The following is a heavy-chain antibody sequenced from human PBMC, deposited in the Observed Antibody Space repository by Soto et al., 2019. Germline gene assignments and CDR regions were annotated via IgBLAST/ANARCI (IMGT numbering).Heavy chain of an antibody. CDR1: GGSISSYY. J-gene: IGHJ4*02. Sequence: SETPSLTCTVSGGSISSYYWSWIRQPPGKGLEWIGYIYYSGSTNYNPSLKSRVTISVDTSKNQFSLKLSSVTAADTAVYYCARRWGPTFDVWGQGTLVTVSS. V-gene: IGHV4-59*01. D-gene: IGHD1-26*01. CDR3: ARRWGPTFDV. CDR2: IYYSGST.